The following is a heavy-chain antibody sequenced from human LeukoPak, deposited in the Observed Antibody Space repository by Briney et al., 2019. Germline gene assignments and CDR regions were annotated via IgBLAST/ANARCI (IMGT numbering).Heavy chain of an antibody. V-gene: IGHV1-69*05. J-gene: IGHJ4*02. D-gene: IGHD6-13*01. CDR1: GGTFSSYA. CDR2: IIPIFGTA. Sequence: SVKVSCKASGGTFSSYAISWVRQAPGQGLEWMGGIIPIFGTANYAQKFQGRVTITTDESTSTAYMELSSLRSEDTAVYYCARGERIAEAQFDYWGQGTLVTFSS. CDR3: ARGERIAEAQFDY.